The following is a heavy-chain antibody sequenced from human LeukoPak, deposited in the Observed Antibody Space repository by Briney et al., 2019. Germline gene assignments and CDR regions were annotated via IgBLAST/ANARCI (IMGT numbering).Heavy chain of an antibody. CDR2: ISYDGSNK. CDR3: SKKGQSEGYGKPD. Sequence: PGGSLRLSCAASGFTFSNYAMHWVRQAPGKGLEWVALISYDGSNKYYADSVKGRFTISRDNAKNSLYLQMNSLRAEDTAVYYCSKKGQSEGYGKPDWGQGTLVTVSS. D-gene: IGHD5-12*01. CDR1: GFTFSNYA. J-gene: IGHJ4*02. V-gene: IGHV3-30-3*02.